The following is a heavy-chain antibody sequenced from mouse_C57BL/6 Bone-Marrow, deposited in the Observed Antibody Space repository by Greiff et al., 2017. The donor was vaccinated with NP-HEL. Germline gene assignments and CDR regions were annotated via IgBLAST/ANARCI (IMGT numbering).Heavy chain of an antibody. V-gene: IGHV1-52*01. CDR1: GYTFTSYW. Sequence: QVQLQQPGAELVRPGSSVKLSCKASGYTFTSYWMHWVKQRPIQGLEWIGNIDPSDSDTHYNQKFKDKATLTVDKSSSTAYMQLSSLTSEDSAVYYCARDYYEYGDWFAYWGQGTLVTVSA. J-gene: IGHJ3*01. CDR3: ARDYYEYGDWFAY. D-gene: IGHD2-4*01. CDR2: IDPSDSDT.